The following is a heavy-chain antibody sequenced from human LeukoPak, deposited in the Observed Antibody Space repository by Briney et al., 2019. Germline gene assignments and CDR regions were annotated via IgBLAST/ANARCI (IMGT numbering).Heavy chain of an antibody. CDR1: GFTFTSYA. D-gene: IGHD3-10*01. Sequence: GGSLRLSCAASGFTFTSYAMNWVRQAPGKGLEWVSAISGSGDKIYYADSVKGRFTISRDNSKNTLYLQMNSLRAEDTAVYYCAKEDYYGSGSYYNDYWGQGTLVTVSS. CDR2: ISGSGDKI. CDR3: AKEDYYGSGSYYNDY. V-gene: IGHV3-23*01. J-gene: IGHJ4*02.